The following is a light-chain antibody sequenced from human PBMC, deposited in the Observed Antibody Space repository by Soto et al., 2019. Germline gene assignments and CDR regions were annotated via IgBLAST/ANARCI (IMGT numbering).Light chain of an antibody. CDR3: KQYNNWPS. J-gene: IGKJ5*01. Sequence: ELVLTQSPATLSVAPVERSTLSCRASQTVSRNLAWYQQRPGQDPRLLIYDISNRATGVPARFSGSGSETEFTLTIRSLQSEDFAVYFCKQYNNWPSCGQGTQREIK. CDR1: QTVSRN. V-gene: IGKV3-15*01. CDR2: DIS.